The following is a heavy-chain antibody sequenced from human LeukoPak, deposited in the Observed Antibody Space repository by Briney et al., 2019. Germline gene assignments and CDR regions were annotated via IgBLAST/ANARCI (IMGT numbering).Heavy chain of an antibody. Sequence: ASVKVSCKASGGTFSSYAISWVRQAPGQGLEWMGRIIPILGIANYAQKFQGRVTITADKSTSTAYMELSSVRSEDTAVYYCARDLRDGDYVYYYYGMDVWGQGTTVTVSS. J-gene: IGHJ6*02. CDR1: GGTFSSYA. D-gene: IGHD4-17*01. CDR2: IIPILGIA. CDR3: ARDLRDGDYVYYYYGMDV. V-gene: IGHV1-69*04.